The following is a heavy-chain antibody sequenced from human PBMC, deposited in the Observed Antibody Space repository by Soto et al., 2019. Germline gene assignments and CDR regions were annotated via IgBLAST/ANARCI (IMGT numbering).Heavy chain of an antibody. D-gene: IGHD1-26*01. Sequence: QVQLQQWGAGLLKPSETLSLTCAVYGKSLSGYYWSWIRQHPGKALEWIGEINHSGNTNYNPSLKSRVTRSVDTSKNQLFLNLSSVTAADTAMYYCARHHVRGRTIAGAAEFWGQGTLVTVSS. V-gene: IGHV4-34*01. J-gene: IGHJ4*02. CDR2: INHSGNT. CDR3: ARHHVRGRTIAGAAEF. CDR1: GKSLSGYY.